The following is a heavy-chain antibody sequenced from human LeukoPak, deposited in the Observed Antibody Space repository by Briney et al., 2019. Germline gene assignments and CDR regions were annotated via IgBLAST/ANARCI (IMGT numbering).Heavy chain of an antibody. D-gene: IGHD3-22*01. CDR1: GFTFSSYA. J-gene: IGHJ4*02. CDR3: AYYDSSGYYYGRLRY. Sequence: PGGSLRLSCAVSGFTFSSYAMTWVRQTPGKGLEWVSNINAGGDNTLYADSVKGRFIISRDNSKSTLYLQMNSLRAEDTAVYFCAYYDSSGYYYGRLRYWGQGTPVTVSS. CDR2: INAGGDNT. V-gene: IGHV3-23*01.